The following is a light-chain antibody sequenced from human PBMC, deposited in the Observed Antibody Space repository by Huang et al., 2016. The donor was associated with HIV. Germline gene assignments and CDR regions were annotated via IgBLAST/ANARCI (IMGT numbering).Light chain of an antibody. CDR1: QSVSSN. CDR3: QQYNNWPPGDT. Sequence: EIAMTQSPATLYVSPGERVTLSCRASQSVSSNLAWYQQKPGQAPRLLRYGASTRAKGIPARFSGSGSGTEFTLTISSLQSEDFAVYYCQQYNNWPPGDTFGQGTKLEIK. CDR2: GAS. V-gene: IGKV3-15*01. J-gene: IGKJ2*01.